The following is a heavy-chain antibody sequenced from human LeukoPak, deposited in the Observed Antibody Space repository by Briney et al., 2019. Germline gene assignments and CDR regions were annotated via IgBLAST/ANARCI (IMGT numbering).Heavy chain of an antibody. CDR3: ARDVHGGAFDY. D-gene: IGHD4-23*01. J-gene: IGHJ4*02. CDR2: INQDGSDK. CDR1: GFPFSSHW. V-gene: IGHV3-7*01. Sequence: GGSLRLSCAASGFPFSSHWLSWFRQSPGKGLEWVAHINQDGSDKYYVDSVKGRFTISRDNAMNSLFLQMNNLRAEDTAVYYCARDVHGGAFDYWGQGTLVTVSS.